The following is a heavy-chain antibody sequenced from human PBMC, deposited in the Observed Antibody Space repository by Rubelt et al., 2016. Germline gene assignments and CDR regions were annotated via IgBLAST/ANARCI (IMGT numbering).Heavy chain of an antibody. CDR2: INHSGST. V-gene: IGHV4-34*01. J-gene: IGHJ4*02. CDR1: GGSFSGYY. Sequence: QVQLQQWGAGLLKPSETLSLTCAVYGGSFSGYYWSWIRQPPGKGLEWIGEINHSGSTNYNPSLKSRVTISVDTSTNQFSVMLSSVTAADTAVYYCARGKEGLGVTMMDYWGQGTLVTVSS. D-gene: IGHD3-22*01. CDR3: ARGKEGLGVTMMDY.